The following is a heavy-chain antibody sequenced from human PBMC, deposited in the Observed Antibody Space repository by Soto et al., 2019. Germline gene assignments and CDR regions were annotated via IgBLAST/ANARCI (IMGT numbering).Heavy chain of an antibody. D-gene: IGHD4-17*01. CDR3: AHPTKNYGGLAFDY. J-gene: IGHJ4*02. Sequence: QITLKECGPTLVKPTQTLTLTCTFSGFSLSTSGVGVGWIRQPPGKALEWLALIYWDDDKRYTPSLKSRLTITKDTSKNPVVLTMTNMDPVDTATYYCAHPTKNYGGLAFDYWGQGTLVTVSS. CDR2: IYWDDDK. V-gene: IGHV2-5*02. CDR1: GFSLSTSGVG.